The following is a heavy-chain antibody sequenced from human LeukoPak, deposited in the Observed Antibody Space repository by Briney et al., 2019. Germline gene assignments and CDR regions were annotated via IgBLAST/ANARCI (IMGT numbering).Heavy chain of an antibody. CDR1: GYTFTSYG. V-gene: IGHV1-2*02. J-gene: IGHJ4*02. CDR3: ARTAPDSSGFRRYFDY. CDR2: INPNSGGT. Sequence: ASVKVSCKASGYTFTSYGISWVRQAPGQGLEWMGWINPNSGGTNYAQKFQGRVTMTRDTSISTAYMELSRLRSDDTAVYYCARTAPDSSGFRRYFDYWGQGTLVTVSS. D-gene: IGHD3-22*01.